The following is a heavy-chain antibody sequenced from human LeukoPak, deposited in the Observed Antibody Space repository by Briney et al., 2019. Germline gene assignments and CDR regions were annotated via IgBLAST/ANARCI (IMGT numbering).Heavy chain of an antibody. CDR3: ARVTGYMIEDYFDY. CDR1: GGSISSFY. CDR2: ISYSGST. V-gene: IGHV4-59*01. J-gene: IGHJ4*02. D-gene: IGHD3-22*01. Sequence: PSETLSLTCTVSGGSISSFYWNWIRQPPGKGLEWIGYISYSGSTNYNPSLKSRVTISLDTSKNQFSLRLSSVTAADTAVYYCARVTGYMIEDYFDYWGQGTLVTVSS.